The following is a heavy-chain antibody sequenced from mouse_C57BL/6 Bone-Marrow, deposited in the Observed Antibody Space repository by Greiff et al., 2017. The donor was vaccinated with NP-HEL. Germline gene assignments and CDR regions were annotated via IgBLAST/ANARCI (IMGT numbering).Heavy chain of an antibody. D-gene: IGHD1-1*01. Sequence: EVKLMESGPGLVKPSQSLSLTCSVTGYSITSGYYWNWIRQFPGNKLEWMGYISYDGSNNYNPSLKNRISITRDTSKNQFFLTLNSVTTEDTATYYCAREITTVVEVDFDVWGTGTTVTVSS. CDR1: GYSITSGYY. V-gene: IGHV3-6*01. CDR2: ISYDGSN. CDR3: AREITTVVEVDFDV. J-gene: IGHJ1*03.